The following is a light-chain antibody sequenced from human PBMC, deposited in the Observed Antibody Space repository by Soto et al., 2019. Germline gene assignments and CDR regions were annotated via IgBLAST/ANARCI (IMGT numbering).Light chain of an antibody. CDR1: SSDVGKYNY. CDR3: NSYTGSSPLYV. V-gene: IGLV2-14*01. J-gene: IGLJ1*01. CDR2: EVS. Sequence: QSALTQPASVSGSPGQSITISCTGTSSDVGKYNYVSWYQHHPGKAPKLIIYEVSNRPSGVSNRFTGSKSGNTASLTISGLQAEDEADYYCNSYTGSSPLYVFGTGTKVPS.